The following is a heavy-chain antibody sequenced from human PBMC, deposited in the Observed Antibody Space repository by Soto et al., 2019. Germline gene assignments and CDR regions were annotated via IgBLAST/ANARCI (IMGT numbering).Heavy chain of an antibody. CDR3: AEGGSSWVNWFDP. D-gene: IGHD6-13*01. Sequence: RASVKVSCKASGYTFTGYYMHWVRQAPGQGLEWMGWINPNSGGTNYAQKFQGRVTMTRDTSISTAYMELSRLRSDDTAVYYCAEGGSSWVNWFDPWGQGTLVTVSS. CDR1: GYTFTGYY. CDR2: INPNSGGT. V-gene: IGHV1-2*02. J-gene: IGHJ5*02.